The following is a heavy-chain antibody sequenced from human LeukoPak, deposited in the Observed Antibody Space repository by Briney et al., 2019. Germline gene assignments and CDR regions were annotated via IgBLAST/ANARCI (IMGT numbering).Heavy chain of an antibody. Sequence: SETLSLTCTVSGGSISSYYWGWIRQPPGKGLEWIGYIYYSGSTNYNPSLKSRVTISVDTSKNQFSLKLSSVTAADTAVYYCARDVVGAYYGMDVWGQGTTVTVSS. D-gene: IGHD1-26*01. J-gene: IGHJ6*02. CDR2: IYYSGST. CDR1: GGSISSYY. CDR3: ARDVVGAYYGMDV. V-gene: IGHV4-59*01.